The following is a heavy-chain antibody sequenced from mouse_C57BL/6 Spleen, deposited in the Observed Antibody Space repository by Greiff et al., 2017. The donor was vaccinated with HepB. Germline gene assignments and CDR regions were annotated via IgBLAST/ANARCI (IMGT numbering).Heavy chain of an antibody. Sequence: QVQLQQSGAELVKPGASVKLSCKASGYTFTSYWMHWVKQRPGRGLEWIARIDPNSGGTKYNEKFKSKATLTVDKPSSTAYMQLSSLTSEDSAVYYCARPSFYYSWFAYWGQGTLVTVSA. V-gene: IGHV1-72*01. CDR3: ARPSFYYSWFAY. D-gene: IGHD1-1*01. CDR2: IDPNSGGT. J-gene: IGHJ3*01. CDR1: GYTFTSYW.